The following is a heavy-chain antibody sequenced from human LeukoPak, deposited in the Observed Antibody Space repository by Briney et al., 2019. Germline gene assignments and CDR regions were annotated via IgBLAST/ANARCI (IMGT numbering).Heavy chain of an antibody. CDR2: MNPNSGRT. V-gene: IGHV1-8*01. CDR3: TRENSSRYFDY. J-gene: IGHJ4*02. D-gene: IGHD2-21*01. Sequence: ASVKVSCKASGYALTSYDINWVRQATGQGLEWMGWMNPNSGRTGYAQNFQGRITITRNTSISTAYLELSSLRSDDTAVYYCTRENSSRYFDYWGQGTLVTVSS. CDR1: GYALTSYD.